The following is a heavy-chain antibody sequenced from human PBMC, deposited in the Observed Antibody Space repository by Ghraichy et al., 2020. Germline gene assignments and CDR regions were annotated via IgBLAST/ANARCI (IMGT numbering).Heavy chain of an antibody. V-gene: IGHV3-48*01. D-gene: IGHD2-15*01. Sequence: GGSLRLSCAASGFTFSRYSMNWVRQAPGKGLEWVSYISSSSSTIYYADSVKGRFTISRDNAKNSLYLQMNSLRAEDTAVYYCAREGGYCSGGSCYYYYYGMDVWGQGTTVTVSS. CDR3: AREGGYCSGGSCYYYYYGMDV. J-gene: IGHJ6*02. CDR1: GFTFSRYS. CDR2: ISSSSSTI.